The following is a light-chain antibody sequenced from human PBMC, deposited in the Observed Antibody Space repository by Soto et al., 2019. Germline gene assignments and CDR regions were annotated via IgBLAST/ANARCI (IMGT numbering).Light chain of an antibody. V-gene: IGKV1-5*01. J-gene: IGKJ1*01. CDR2: DAS. Sequence: DRHMLQPPSTQSGSVGDRATITSGASQSISSWLAWYQQKPGKAPNLLIYDASSLESGVPSRFSGSGSGTEFTLTISSLQPDDFATYYCQQYNSYSRTFGQGTKVDIK. CDR1: QSISSW. CDR3: QQYNSYSRT.